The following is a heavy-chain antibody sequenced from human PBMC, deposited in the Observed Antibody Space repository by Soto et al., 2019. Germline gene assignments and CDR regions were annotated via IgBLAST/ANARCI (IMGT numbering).Heavy chain of an antibody. J-gene: IGHJ4*02. Sequence: GGSLRLSCAASGFTFSSYAMSWVRQAPGKGLEWVSAISGSGGSTYYADSVKGRFTISRDNSKNTLYPQMNSLRAEDTAVYYCAKDSHSSGYLFDYWGQGTLVTVSS. V-gene: IGHV3-23*01. CDR2: ISGSGGST. CDR1: GFTFSSYA. CDR3: AKDSHSSGYLFDY. D-gene: IGHD3-22*01.